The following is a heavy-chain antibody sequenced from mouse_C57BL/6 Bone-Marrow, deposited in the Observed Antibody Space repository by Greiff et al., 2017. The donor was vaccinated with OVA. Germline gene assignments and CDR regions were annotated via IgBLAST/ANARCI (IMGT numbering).Heavy chain of an antibody. CDR3: ARSGWLRPLDY. CDR2: IDHEDGEP. J-gene: IGHJ2*01. Sequence: EVQLQQSGAELVKPGASVKLSCTASGFNIKDYYMHWVKQRTEQGLEWIGRIDHEDGEPKYAPKFPGKATITADTSSNTAYLQLISLTSEDTAVYYCARSGWLRPLDYWGQGTTLTVSS. CDR1: GFNIKDYY. V-gene: IGHV14-2*01. D-gene: IGHD2-2*01.